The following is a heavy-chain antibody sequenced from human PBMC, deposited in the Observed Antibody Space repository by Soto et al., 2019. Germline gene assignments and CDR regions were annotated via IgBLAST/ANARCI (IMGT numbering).Heavy chain of an antibody. Sequence: SVKVSCTASGVTFSSYAISWVRPAPSQGLEWMVGLIPIFGPANYGQKLQGRVTITADESTSTAYMELSSLRSEDTAVYYCARRGVVAATPTSFDYWGQGALVTVSS. J-gene: IGHJ4*02. CDR1: GVTFSSYA. CDR3: ARRGVVAATPTSFDY. CDR2: LIPIFGPA. V-gene: IGHV1-69*13. D-gene: IGHD2-15*01.